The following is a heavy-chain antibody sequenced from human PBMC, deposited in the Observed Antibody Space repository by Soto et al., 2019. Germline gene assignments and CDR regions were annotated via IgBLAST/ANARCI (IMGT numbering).Heavy chain of an antibody. CDR2: IYYSGST. CDR1: GGSISSSSYY. J-gene: IGHJ4*02. CDR3: ARTHDFWSGNY. Sequence: SETLSLTCTVSGGSISSSSYYWGWIRQPPGKGLEWIGSIYYSGSTYYNPSLKSRVTISVDTSKNQFSLKLSSVTAADTAVYYCARTHDFWSGNYWGQGTLVTGSS. V-gene: IGHV4-39*01. D-gene: IGHD3-3*01.